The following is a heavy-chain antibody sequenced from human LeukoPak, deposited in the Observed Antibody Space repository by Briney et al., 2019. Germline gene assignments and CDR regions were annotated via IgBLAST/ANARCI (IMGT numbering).Heavy chain of an antibody. J-gene: IGHJ4*02. V-gene: IGHV3-23*01. CDR1: GFTFDNFA. D-gene: IGHD3-10*01. CDR2: ITGSGGST. CDR3: ARELFDFDY. Sequence: GGSLGLSCAPSGFTFDNFAMTWVRQAPGKGLEWVSEITGSGGSTYYADSVKGRFTISRDNSKNTLYLQMNSLRAEDTAIYYCARELFDFDYWGQGTLVTVSS.